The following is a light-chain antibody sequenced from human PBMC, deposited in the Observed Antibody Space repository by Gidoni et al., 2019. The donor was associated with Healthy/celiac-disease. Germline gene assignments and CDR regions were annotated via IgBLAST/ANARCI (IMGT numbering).Light chain of an antibody. V-gene: IGKV1-33*01. CDR3: QQYDNLPIT. CDR2: DAS. J-gene: IGKJ5*01. CDR1: QDISNY. Sequence: IQLTQSPSSLSASVGDRVTITCQASQDISNYLNWYQQKPGKAPKLLIYDASNLETGVPSRFSGSGSWTDSTFTISSLQPEDIATYYCQQYDNLPITFGQGTRLEIK.